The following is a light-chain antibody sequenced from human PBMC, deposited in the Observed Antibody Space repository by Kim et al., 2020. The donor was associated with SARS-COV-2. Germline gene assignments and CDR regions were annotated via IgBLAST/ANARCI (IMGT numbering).Light chain of an antibody. CDR1: SLRSYY. Sequence: ALGQTVRIICQGDSLRSYYATWYLQKPGQAPIVVIYGKNNRPSGIPDRFSGSSSGDTASLTITGTQAGDEADYYCNSRGSNDNVLFGGGTQLTVL. CDR3: NSRGSNDNVL. V-gene: IGLV3-19*01. CDR2: GKN. J-gene: IGLJ2*01.